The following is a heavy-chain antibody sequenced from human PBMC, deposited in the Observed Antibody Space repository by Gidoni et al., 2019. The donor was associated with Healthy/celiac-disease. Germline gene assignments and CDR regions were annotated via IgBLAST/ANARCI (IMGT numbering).Heavy chain of an antibody. Sequence: HPGKGLEWIGYIYYSGSTYYNPSLKSRVTISVDTSKNQFSLKLSSVTAADTAVYYCARVGGSGSYSWFDPWGQGTLVTVSS. CDR3: ARVGGSGSYSWFDP. D-gene: IGHD3-10*01. V-gene: IGHV4-31*02. CDR2: IYYSGST. J-gene: IGHJ5*02.